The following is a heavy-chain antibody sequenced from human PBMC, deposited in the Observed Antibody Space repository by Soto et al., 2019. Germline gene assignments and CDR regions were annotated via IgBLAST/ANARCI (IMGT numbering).Heavy chain of an antibody. CDR3: ARAPDYYDSSGPGRDFDY. D-gene: IGHD3-22*01. CDR1: GYTFTSYA. J-gene: IGHJ4*02. Sequence: ASVKVSCKASGYTFTSYAMHWLRQAPGQRLEWMGWINAGNGNTKYSQKFQGRVTITRDTSASTAYMELSSLRSEDTAVYYCARAPDYYDSSGPGRDFDYWGQGTLVTVSS. V-gene: IGHV1-3*01. CDR2: INAGNGNT.